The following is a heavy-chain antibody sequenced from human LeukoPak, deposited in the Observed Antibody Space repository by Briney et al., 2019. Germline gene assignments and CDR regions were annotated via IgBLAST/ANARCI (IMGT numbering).Heavy chain of an antibody. CDR3: AREGKSSSPFGY. Sequence: GASVKVSCKASGYTFTSYDINWVRQATGQGLEWMGWMNPNGGNTGYAQKFQGGVTMTRNTSISTAYMELSSLRSEDTAVYYCAREGKSSSPFGYWGQGTLVTVSS. D-gene: IGHD6-6*01. CDR2: MNPNGGNT. J-gene: IGHJ4*02. V-gene: IGHV1-8*01. CDR1: GYTFTSYD.